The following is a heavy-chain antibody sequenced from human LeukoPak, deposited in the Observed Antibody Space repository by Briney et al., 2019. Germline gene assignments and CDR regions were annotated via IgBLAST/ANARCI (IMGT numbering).Heavy chain of an antibody. CDR2: INPNSGGT. V-gene: IGHV1-2*02. D-gene: IGHD4-17*01. CDR1: GYTFTGYY. J-gene: IGHJ3*02. Sequence: ASVKVSCKASGYTFTGYYMHWVRQAPGQGLEWMGWINPNSGGTNYAQKFQGRVTMTRDTSISTAYMELSRLRSDDTAVYYCESGLTTVTSKDAFDIWGQGTMVTVSS. CDR3: ESGLTTVTSKDAFDI.